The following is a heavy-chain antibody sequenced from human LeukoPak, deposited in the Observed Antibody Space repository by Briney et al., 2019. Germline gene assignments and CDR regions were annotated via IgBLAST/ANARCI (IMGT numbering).Heavy chain of an antibody. Sequence: PGGSLRLSCAASGFTFSGYAMSWVRQAPGKGLEWVSAISGSGGSTYYADSVKGRFTISRDNSKNTLYLQMNSLSAEDMAVSYCAKDFSYYDSSGYWDYWGQGPLVTVSS. CDR1: GFTFSGYA. J-gene: IGHJ4*02. CDR3: AKDFSYYDSSGYWDY. V-gene: IGHV3-23*01. CDR2: ISGSGGST. D-gene: IGHD3-22*01.